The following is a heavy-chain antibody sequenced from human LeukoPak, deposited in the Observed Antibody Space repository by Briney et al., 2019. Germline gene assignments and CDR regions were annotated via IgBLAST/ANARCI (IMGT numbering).Heavy chain of an antibody. V-gene: IGHV4-61*01. Sequence: SETLSLTCTVSGGSVSSGSYYWSWIRQPPGKGLEWIGYIYYSGSTNYYPSLKSRVTISVDTSKNQFSLKLSSVTAADTAVYYCARYKWNDADAFDIWGQGTMVTVSS. J-gene: IGHJ3*02. D-gene: IGHD1-1*01. CDR2: IYYSGST. CDR1: GGSVSSGSYY. CDR3: ARYKWNDADAFDI.